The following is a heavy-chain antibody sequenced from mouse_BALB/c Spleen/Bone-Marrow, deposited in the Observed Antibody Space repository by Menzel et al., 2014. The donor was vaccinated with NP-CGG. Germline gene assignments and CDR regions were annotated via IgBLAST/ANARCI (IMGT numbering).Heavy chain of an antibody. J-gene: IGHJ1*01. V-gene: IGHV4-1*02. Sequence: EVQGVESGGGLVQPGGSLKLSCAASGFDFSRYWMSWVRQVPGKGLEWIGEINPDSSTINYTPSLEDKFIISRDNAKNTLYLQMSKVRSEDTALYYCARLNYYGNLFVWGAGTTVTVSS. CDR2: INPDSSTI. CDR3: ARLNYYGNLFV. CDR1: GFDFSRYW. D-gene: IGHD1-1*01.